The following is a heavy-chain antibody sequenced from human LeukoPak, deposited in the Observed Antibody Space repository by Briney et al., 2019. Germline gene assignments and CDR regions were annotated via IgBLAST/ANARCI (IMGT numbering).Heavy chain of an antibody. CDR3: ARDPAVDDYGDYYFDY. D-gene: IGHD4-17*01. CDR1: GGSISSYY. CDR2: IYTSGST. V-gene: IGHV4-4*07. J-gene: IGHJ4*02. Sequence: SETLSLTCTVSGGSISSYYWSWIRQPAGKGLEWIGRIYTSGSTNYNPSLKSRVTMSVDTSKNQFSLKLSSVTAADTAVYCCARDPAVDDYGDYYFDYWGQGTLVTVSS.